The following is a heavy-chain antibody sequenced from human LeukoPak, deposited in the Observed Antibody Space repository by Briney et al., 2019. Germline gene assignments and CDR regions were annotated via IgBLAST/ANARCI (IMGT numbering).Heavy chain of an antibody. D-gene: IGHD4-17*01. CDR2: IYNSGST. V-gene: IGHV4-39*01. CDR3: ARLPAMTTVTYLR. J-gene: IGHJ4*02. CDR1: GGSISSSSYY. Sequence: KPSETLSLICAVSGGSISSSSYYWGWIRQPPGKGLEWIGSIYNSGSTYYNPSLKSRVTISVDSSKNQFSLKLSSVTAADTAVFYCARLPAMTTVTYLRWGQGTQVTVSS.